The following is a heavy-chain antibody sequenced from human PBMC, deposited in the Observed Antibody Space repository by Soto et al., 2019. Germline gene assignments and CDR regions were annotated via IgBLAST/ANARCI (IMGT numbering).Heavy chain of an antibody. Sequence: SETLSLTCTVSCGSISSGGYYWSWIRQHPGKGLEWIGYIYYSGSTYYNPSLKSRVTISVDTSKNQFSLKLSSVTAADTAVYYCARERPKAFDIWGQGTMVTVSS. V-gene: IGHV4-31*03. CDR3: ARERPKAFDI. CDR1: CGSISSGGYY. D-gene: IGHD1-1*01. CDR2: IYYSGST. J-gene: IGHJ3*02.